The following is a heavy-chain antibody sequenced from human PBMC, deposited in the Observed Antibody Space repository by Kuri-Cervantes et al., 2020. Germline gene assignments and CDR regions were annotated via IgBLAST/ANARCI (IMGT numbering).Heavy chain of an antibody. CDR3: AVIGEVFAFDT. CDR1: GFTFSSYA. J-gene: IGHJ3*02. Sequence: GESLKISCAASGFTFSSYAMHWVRQAPGKGLEWVAVISYDGSNKYYADSVKGRFTISRDNSKNTLYLQMNSLRAEDTAVYYCAVIGEVFAFDTWGQGTMVTVSS. D-gene: IGHD3-16*01. CDR2: ISYDGSNK. V-gene: IGHV3-30-3*01.